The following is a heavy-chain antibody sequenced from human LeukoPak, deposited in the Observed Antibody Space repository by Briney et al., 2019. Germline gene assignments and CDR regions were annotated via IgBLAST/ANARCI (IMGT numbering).Heavy chain of an antibody. CDR1: GYSFTSYW. J-gene: IGHJ4*02. CDR2: IYPGDFDT. V-gene: IGHV5-51*01. CDR3: ARIGYSSSWSFDH. D-gene: IGHD6-13*01. Sequence: GESLKISCKGSGYSFTSYWIGWVRQMPGKGLEWMGIIYPGDFDTGYSPSFQGQVTISVDKSISTADLQWSSLKASDTAMYYCARIGYSSSWSFDHWGQGTLVTVSS.